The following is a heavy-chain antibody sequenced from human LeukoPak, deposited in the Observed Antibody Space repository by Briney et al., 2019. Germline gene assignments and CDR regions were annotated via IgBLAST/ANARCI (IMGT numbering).Heavy chain of an antibody. CDR2: INTDGSTT. CDR1: GFTFSSYW. D-gene: IGHD3-16*01. Sequence: GESLRLSWAASGFTFSSYWMHWVRQAPGKGLVWVSRINTDGSTTNYADSVKGRFTISRDNAKNTLYLQMNGLRAEDTAVYYCARDRGGSSFDYWGKGTLVTVSS. V-gene: IGHV3-74*01. J-gene: IGHJ4*02. CDR3: ARDRGGSSFDY.